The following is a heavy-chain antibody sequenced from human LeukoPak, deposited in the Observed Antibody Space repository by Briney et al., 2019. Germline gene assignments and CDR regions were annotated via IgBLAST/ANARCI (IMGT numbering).Heavy chain of an antibody. CDR3: ARTLFGDQYQLLHNWFDP. D-gene: IGHD2-2*01. CDR1: GYTFTSYA. CDR2: INTNTGNP. Sequence: ASVKVSCKASGYTFTSYAMNWVRQAPGQGLEWMGWINTNTGNPTYAQGFTGRFVFSLDTSVSTAFLQISSLKAEDTAVYYCARTLFGDQYQLLHNWFDPWGQGTLATVSS. V-gene: IGHV7-4-1*02. J-gene: IGHJ5*02.